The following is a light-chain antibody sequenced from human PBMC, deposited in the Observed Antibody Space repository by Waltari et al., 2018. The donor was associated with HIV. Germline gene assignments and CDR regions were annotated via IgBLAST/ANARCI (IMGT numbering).Light chain of an antibody. Sequence: EIVLTQSPATLSLSPGERATLSCRASQSVNTYLAWYQQKPGQAPRLLIYDASNRATGIPARFSGIGSGTDFTLTISSLEPENFAVYYCQQRSNWPPEITFGLGTRLEIK. CDR2: DAS. J-gene: IGKJ5*01. CDR1: QSVNTY. V-gene: IGKV3-11*01. CDR3: QQRSNWPPEIT.